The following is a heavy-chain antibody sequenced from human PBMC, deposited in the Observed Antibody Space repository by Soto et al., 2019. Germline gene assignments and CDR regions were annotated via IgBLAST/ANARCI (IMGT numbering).Heavy chain of an antibody. D-gene: IGHD2-15*01. CDR2: IYYSGST. CDR1: GGSISSSSYY. Sequence: QLQLQESGPGLVKPSETLSLTCTVSGGSISSSSYYWGWIRQPPGKGLEWIGSIYYSGSTYYNPSIKSRVTISVDTSKNQFSLKLSSVTAADTAVYYCARLKYCSGGSCYLGGYFDYWGQGTLVTVSS. V-gene: IGHV4-39*01. J-gene: IGHJ4*02. CDR3: ARLKYCSGGSCYLGGYFDY.